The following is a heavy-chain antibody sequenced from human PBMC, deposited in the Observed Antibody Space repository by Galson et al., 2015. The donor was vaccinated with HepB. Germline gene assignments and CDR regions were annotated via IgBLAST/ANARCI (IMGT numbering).Heavy chain of an antibody. J-gene: IGHJ3*02. V-gene: IGHV5-51*01. CDR1: GSSFTSYW. CDR3: ARPPRAYCGGDCYPAAFDI. Sequence: QSGAEVKKPGESLKISCKGSGSSFTSYWIGWVRQMPGKGLEWMGIIYPGDSDTRYSPSFQGQVTISADKSISTAYLQWSSLKASDTAMYYCARPPRAYCGGDCYPAAFDIWGQGTMVTVSS. D-gene: IGHD2-21*02. CDR2: IYPGDSDT.